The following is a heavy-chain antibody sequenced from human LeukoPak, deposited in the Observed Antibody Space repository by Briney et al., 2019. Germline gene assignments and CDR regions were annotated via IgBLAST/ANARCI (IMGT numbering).Heavy chain of an antibody. CDR2: ISYDGSSK. J-gene: IGHJ5*02. V-gene: IGHV3-30-3*01. D-gene: IGHD2-2*03. Sequence: PGGSLRLSCAASGFIFSTYAMHWVRQAPGKGLEWVAVISYDGSSKYYADSVKGRFTISRDNSKNTLYLQMSSLRAEDTAVFYCARDAGYCGNTNLCSPSGWFDPWGQGTLVTVSS. CDR1: GFIFSTYA. CDR3: ARDAGYCGNTNLCSPSGWFDP.